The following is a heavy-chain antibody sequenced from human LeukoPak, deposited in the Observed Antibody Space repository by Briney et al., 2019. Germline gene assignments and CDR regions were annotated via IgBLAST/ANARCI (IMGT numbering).Heavy chain of an antibody. J-gene: IGHJ4*02. Sequence: ASVKVSCKVSGYTFTDSGITWVRQAPGQGLEWMGWISAYNGNTNYAQKLQGRVTMTTDTSTSTAYMELRSLRSDDTAVYYCAREYSSGWYAIDYWGQGTLVTVSS. CDR2: ISAYNGNT. CDR3: AREYSSGWYAIDY. D-gene: IGHD6-19*01. V-gene: IGHV1-18*01. CDR1: GYTFTDSG.